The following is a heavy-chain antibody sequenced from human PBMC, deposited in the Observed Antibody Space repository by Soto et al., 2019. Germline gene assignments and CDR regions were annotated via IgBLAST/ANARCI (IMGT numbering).Heavy chain of an antibody. CDR2: ISYDGSNK. D-gene: IGHD1-26*01. J-gene: IGHJ3*02. CDR1: GFTFSSNG. V-gene: IGHV3-30*18. CDR3: ANDKWELSFAFEI. Sequence: QVQLVESGGGVVQPGRSLRLSCAASGFTFSSNGMHWVRQAPGKGLEWVAVISYDGSNKQYADSVKGRFTISRDNSKNTLVLQMNSLRAEDTAVYYCANDKWELSFAFEIWGQGTMVTVFS.